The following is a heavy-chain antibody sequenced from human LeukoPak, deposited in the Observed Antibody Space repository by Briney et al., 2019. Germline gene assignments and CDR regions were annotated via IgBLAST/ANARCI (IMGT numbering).Heavy chain of an antibody. Sequence: SETLSLTCAVSGGSINSSFYSWGWIRQPPGKGLEWIGNIYYSGSTYYNPSLKSRVTISVDTSKNQFSLKLSSVTAADTAVYYCARRRSNYDILTGYSSWFDPWGQGTLVTVSS. CDR3: ARRRSNYDILTGYSSWFDP. D-gene: IGHD3-9*01. V-gene: IGHV4-39*07. J-gene: IGHJ5*02. CDR2: IYYSGST. CDR1: GGSINSSFYS.